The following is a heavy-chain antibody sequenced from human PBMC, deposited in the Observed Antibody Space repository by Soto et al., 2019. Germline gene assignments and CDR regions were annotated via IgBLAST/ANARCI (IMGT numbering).Heavy chain of an antibody. V-gene: IGHV4-59*01. D-gene: IGHD2-2*01. J-gene: IGHJ1*01. CDR2: LYYGRSA. CDR3: ARDASISSSFYVSY. Sequence: SETLSLTCAVSGDSISSYYCMWIRQPPGKGLESIGYLYYGRSANYNPSLKSRVTLSVDTSTNQCSLTLSSLTADDTAVYYCARDASISSSFYVSYWGQGTLVIVSS. CDR1: GDSISSYY.